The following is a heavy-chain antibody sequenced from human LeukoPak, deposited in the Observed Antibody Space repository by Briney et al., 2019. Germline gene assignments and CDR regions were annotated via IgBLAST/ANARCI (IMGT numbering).Heavy chain of an antibody. J-gene: IGHJ5*02. D-gene: IGHD2-8*01. CDR3: GRRNYGVGFDP. Sequence: SETLSLTCSVSGGSISSGIYYWGWLRQPPGKGLEWIGCVYSSGNTFYSPSLKSRVTMSVDASKNQFSLKLSYVTAADTAVYYCGRRNYGVGFDPWGQGTLVTVSS. V-gene: IGHV4-39*01. CDR1: GGSISSGIYY. CDR2: VYSSGNT.